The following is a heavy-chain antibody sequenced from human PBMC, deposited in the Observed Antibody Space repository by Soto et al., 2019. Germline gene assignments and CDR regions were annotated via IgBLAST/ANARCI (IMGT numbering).Heavy chain of an antibody. CDR1: GYAFTIYA. CDR3: ARDSLAAADLDYYYYGMDV. V-gene: IGHV1-3*01. Sequence: VSVKVSCKASGYAFTIYAMHWVRQAPGQRLEWMGWINAGNGNTKYSQKFQGRVTITRDTSASTAYMELSSLRSEDTAVYYCARDSLAAADLDYYYYGMDVWGQGTTVTVSS. CDR2: INAGNGNT. J-gene: IGHJ6*02. D-gene: IGHD6-13*01.